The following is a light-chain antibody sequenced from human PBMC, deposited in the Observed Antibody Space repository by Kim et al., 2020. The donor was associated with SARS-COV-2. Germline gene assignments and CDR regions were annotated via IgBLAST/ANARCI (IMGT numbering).Light chain of an antibody. CDR3: QQYGSSPWT. CDR1: QSVSTTS. CDR2: GAS. V-gene: IGKV3-20*01. Sequence: SPGDRATLSCRASQSVSTTSLAWYQQIPGQAPRLLIYGASSRATGVPDRLSGSGSGTDFTLTINRVEPEDFAVYYCQQYGSSPWTFGQGTKVDIK. J-gene: IGKJ1*01.